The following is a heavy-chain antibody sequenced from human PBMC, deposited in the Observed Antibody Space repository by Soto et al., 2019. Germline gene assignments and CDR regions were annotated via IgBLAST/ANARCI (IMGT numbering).Heavy chain of an antibody. CDR3: ARDKGFWSGYGTPNYYYGMDV. Sequence: ASVKVSCKASGYTFTGYYMHWVRQAPGQGLEWMGWINPNSGGTNYAQKFQGWVTMTRDTSISTAYMELSRLRPDDTAVYYCARDKGFWSGYGTPNYYYGMDVWGQGNTVTVSS. CDR2: INPNSGGT. D-gene: IGHD3-3*01. CDR1: GYTFTGYY. J-gene: IGHJ6*02. V-gene: IGHV1-2*04.